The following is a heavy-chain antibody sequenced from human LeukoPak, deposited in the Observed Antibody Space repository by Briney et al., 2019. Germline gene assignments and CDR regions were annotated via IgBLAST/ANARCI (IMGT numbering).Heavy chain of an antibody. CDR1: GVSFSGHF. Sequence: SETLSLTCGVFGVSFSGHFYSWIRQSPGKGLEWIGEITHRGSINYNPSLKSRVAMSVDTSKNHSSLNLTSVTAADNGIYYCARALAAAVINWGQGTLVTVSS. CDR3: ARALAAAVIN. V-gene: IGHV4-34*01. J-gene: IGHJ1*01. D-gene: IGHD6-13*01. CDR2: ITHRGSI.